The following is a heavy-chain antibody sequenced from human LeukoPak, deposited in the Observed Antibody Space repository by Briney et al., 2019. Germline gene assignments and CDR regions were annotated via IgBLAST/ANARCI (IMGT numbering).Heavy chain of an antibody. CDR1: GFTFSPSG. J-gene: IGHJ4*02. CDR2: ISGDSAYI. D-gene: IGHD1/OR15-1a*01. CDR3: SNFGTVGVKPFES. V-gene: IGHV3-21*01. Sequence: GGSLRLSCAASGFTFSPSGMNWVRQAPGKGLEWVSSISGDSAYIYYADSVKDRFTISRDNAENSLYLQMNSLRAEDTAVYYCSNFGTVGVKPFESWGQGALATVSS.